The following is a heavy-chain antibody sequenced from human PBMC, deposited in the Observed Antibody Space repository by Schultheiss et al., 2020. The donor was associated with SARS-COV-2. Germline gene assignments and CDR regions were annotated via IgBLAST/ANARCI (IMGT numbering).Heavy chain of an antibody. J-gene: IGHJ3*02. V-gene: IGHV4-34*01. Sequence: SETLSLTCAVYGGSFSGYYWSWIRQPPGKGLEWIGSIYHSGSTNYNPSLKSRVTISVDKSKNQFSLKLSSVTAADTAMYYCAREGGSYWGDAFDIWGQGTMVTVSS. CDR1: GGSFSGYY. CDR2: IYHSGST. CDR3: AREGGSYWGDAFDI. D-gene: IGHD1-26*01.